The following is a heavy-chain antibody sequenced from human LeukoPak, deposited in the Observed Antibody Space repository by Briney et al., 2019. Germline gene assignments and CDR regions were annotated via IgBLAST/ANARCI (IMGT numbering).Heavy chain of an antibody. J-gene: IGHJ4*02. Sequence: PGGSLRLSCAASGFTFSSYAMSWVRQAPGKGLEWVSAISGSGGSTYYADSVKGRFTISRDNSKNTLYLQMNSLRAEDTAVYYCAKAPGIAVAGTRVEPHLDYWGQGTLVTVSS. D-gene: IGHD6-19*01. V-gene: IGHV3-23*01. CDR1: GFTFSSYA. CDR3: AKAPGIAVAGTRVEPHLDY. CDR2: ISGSGGST.